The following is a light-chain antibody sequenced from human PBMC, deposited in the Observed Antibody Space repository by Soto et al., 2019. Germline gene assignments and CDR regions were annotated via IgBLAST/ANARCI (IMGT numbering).Light chain of an antibody. Sequence: DIVMSQSPDSLAVSLGERATINCKSSQSIFYSSNNKNCLAWYQQKPGQPPELLLYWASTRESGVPDRFSGSGSGTDFTLTISRLEPEDFAVYYCQQYGSSPRTFGQGTKVDI. CDR3: QQYGSSPRT. J-gene: IGKJ1*01. CDR1: QSIFYSSNNKNC. CDR2: WAS. V-gene: IGKV4-1*01.